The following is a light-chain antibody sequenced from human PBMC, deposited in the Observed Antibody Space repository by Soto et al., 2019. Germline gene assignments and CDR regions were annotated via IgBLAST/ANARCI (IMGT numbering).Light chain of an antibody. Sequence: EIVMTQSPGTLSVSPGERATLSCRASQSVSSNLAWYQQKPGQAPRLLIYGASTRATGIPARFSGSGSGTEFTLTVSSLQSEDFAVYYCQQYNNWPPITCGQGTRLEIK. V-gene: IGKV3-15*01. CDR2: GAS. CDR3: QQYNNWPPIT. CDR1: QSVSSN. J-gene: IGKJ5*01.